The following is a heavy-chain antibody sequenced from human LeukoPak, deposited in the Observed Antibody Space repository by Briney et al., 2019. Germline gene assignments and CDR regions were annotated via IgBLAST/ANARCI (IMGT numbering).Heavy chain of an antibody. CDR2: IYYSGDT. D-gene: IGHD4-17*01. J-gene: IGHJ5*02. CDR1: RDSISGYS. Sequence: SETLSLTCTVSRDSISGYSWSWIRQSPGGGLEWIGYIYYSGDTAYNPSLRSRVTMSVDTSKNQLSLQMRSMTTADTAVFYCVRGPYGASISKWFDPWGQGTQVIVS. V-gene: IGHV4-59*01. CDR3: VRGPYGASISKWFDP.